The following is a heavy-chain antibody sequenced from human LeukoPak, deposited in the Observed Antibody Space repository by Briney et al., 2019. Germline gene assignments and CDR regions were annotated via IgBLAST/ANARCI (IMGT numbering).Heavy chain of an antibody. CDR3: ARYGYSYGPTYFDY. D-gene: IGHD5-18*01. CDR2: IYTSGST. Sequence: SETLSLTCTVSGCSISSYYWHWIRQPAGKGLEWIGRIYTSGSTNYNPSLKSRVTMSVDTSKNQFSLKLSSVTAADTAVYYCARYGYSYGPTYFDYWGQGTLVTVSS. J-gene: IGHJ4*02. V-gene: IGHV4-4*07. CDR1: GCSISSYY.